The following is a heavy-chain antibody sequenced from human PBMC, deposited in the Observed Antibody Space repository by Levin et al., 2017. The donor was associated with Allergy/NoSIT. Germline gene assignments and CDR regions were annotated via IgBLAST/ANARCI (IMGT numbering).Heavy chain of an antibody. Sequence: SCADSGFSFSSYSMNWVRQAPGKGLEWVSSISSSSSYIYYADSVKGRFTISRDNAKNSLYLQMNSLRAEDTAAYYCASLGGAYNDDYWGQGTLVTVSS. CDR1: GFSFSSYS. CDR2: ISSSSSYI. D-gene: IGHD5-24*01. J-gene: IGHJ4*02. V-gene: IGHV3-21*01. CDR3: ASLGGAYNDDY.